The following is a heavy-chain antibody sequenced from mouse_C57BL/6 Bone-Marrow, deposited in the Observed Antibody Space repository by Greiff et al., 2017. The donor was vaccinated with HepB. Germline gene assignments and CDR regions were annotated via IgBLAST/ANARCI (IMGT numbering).Heavy chain of an antibody. D-gene: IGHD2-5*01. CDR2: FYPGSGSI. CDR1: GYTFTEYT. V-gene: IGHV1-62-2*01. J-gene: IGHJ4*01. Sequence: QVQLQQSGAELVKPGASVKLSCKASGYTFTEYTIHWVKQRPGQGLEWIGWFYPGSGSIKYNEKFKDKATLTAYKSTSTVYMELSRLTSEDSAVYCCARHERSDSNPYYYAMDDWGQGTSVTVSS. CDR3: ARHERSDSNPYYYAMDD.